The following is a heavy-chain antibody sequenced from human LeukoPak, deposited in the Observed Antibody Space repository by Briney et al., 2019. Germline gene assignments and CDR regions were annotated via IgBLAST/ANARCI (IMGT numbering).Heavy chain of an antibody. Sequence: SETLSLTXTISGDSISSSNYYWGWIRQPPGKGLEWIGNIYYSGRTYYNPSLKSRVTISVDTSKNDFSLKLSSVTAADTAAYYCARLYYYDSSGPPLWGQGTMVAVSS. CDR1: GDSISSSNYY. D-gene: IGHD3-22*01. CDR3: ARLYYYDSSGPPL. J-gene: IGHJ4*02. V-gene: IGHV4-39*02. CDR2: IYYSGRT.